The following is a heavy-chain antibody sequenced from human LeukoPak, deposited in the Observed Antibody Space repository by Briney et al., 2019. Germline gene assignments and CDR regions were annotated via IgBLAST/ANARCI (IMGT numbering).Heavy chain of an antibody. Sequence: PGGSLRFSCAASGFTFSSYAMHWVRQAPGKGLKWVAVISYDGSNKYYADSVKGRFTISRDNSKNTLYLQMNSLRAEDTAVYYCASGRILEWLLFDYWGQGTLVTVSS. CDR1: GFTFSSYA. J-gene: IGHJ4*02. V-gene: IGHV3-30*04. CDR2: ISYDGSNK. CDR3: ASGRILEWLLFDY. D-gene: IGHD3-3*01.